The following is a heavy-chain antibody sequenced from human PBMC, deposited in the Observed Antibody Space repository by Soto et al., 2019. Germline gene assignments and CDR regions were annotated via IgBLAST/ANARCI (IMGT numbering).Heavy chain of an antibody. CDR1: GGSLSGYY. V-gene: IGHV4-59*08. CDR3: ARRGDRFFDY. J-gene: IGHJ4*02. D-gene: IGHD3-16*01. Sequence: PSETLSLTCTVSGGSLSGYYWSWIRQPPGKGLEWIGYIYYSGSTNYNPSLKSRVTISVDTSKNQFSLKLSSVTAADTAVYYCARRGDRFFDYWRQGTLVTVSS. CDR2: IYYSGST.